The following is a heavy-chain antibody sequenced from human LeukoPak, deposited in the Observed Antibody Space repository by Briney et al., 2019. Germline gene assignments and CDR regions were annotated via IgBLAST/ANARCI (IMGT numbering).Heavy chain of an antibody. V-gene: IGHV4-38-2*01. Sequence: PSETLSLTCAVRGFSITRGYFWGWIRPSPGKGLEWIGIIYHSGSAHYNTSLKSRVTISLDKTKNQLSLRLSSVTAADTAVYYCVRSWSAYYITPLGYWGQGILVTVSS. CDR2: IYHSGSA. D-gene: IGHD3-3*01. CDR1: GFSITRGYF. J-gene: IGHJ4*02. CDR3: VRSWSAYYITPLGY.